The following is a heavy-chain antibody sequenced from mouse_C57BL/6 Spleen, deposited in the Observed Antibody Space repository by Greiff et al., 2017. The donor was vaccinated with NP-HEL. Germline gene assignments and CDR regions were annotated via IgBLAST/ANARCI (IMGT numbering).Heavy chain of an antibody. V-gene: IGHV1-61*01. D-gene: IGHD2-5*01. CDR2: IYPSDSET. CDR1: GYTFTSYW. J-gene: IGHJ4*01. CDR3: ARKSNPLAMDY. Sequence: VKLQQPGAELVRPGSSVKLSCKASGYTFTSYWMDWVKQRPGQGLEWIGNIYPSDSETHYNQKFKDKATLTVDKSSSTAYMQLSSLTSEDSAVYYGARKSNPLAMDYWGQGPSVTVAS.